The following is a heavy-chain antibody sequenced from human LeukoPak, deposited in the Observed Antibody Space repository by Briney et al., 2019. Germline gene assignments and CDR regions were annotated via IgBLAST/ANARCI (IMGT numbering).Heavy chain of an antibody. Sequence: GASVKVSCKASGGTFSSYAISWVRQAPGQGLEWMGGIIPIFGTTNYAQKFQGRVTITADESTSTAYMELSSLRSEDTAVYYCARGPPLSIAARFGYYFDYWGQGTLVTVSS. V-gene: IGHV1-69*13. CDR3: ARGPPLSIAARFGYYFDY. D-gene: IGHD6-6*01. J-gene: IGHJ4*02. CDR2: IIPIFGTT. CDR1: GGTFSSYA.